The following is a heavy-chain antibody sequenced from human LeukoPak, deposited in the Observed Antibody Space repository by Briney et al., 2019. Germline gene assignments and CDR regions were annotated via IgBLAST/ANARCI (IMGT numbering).Heavy chain of an antibody. V-gene: IGHV3-23*01. CDR3: AKDNSGYPVPYFDY. D-gene: IGHD3-22*01. CDR2: ISGSGGST. Sequence: GGSLRLSCAASGFTFNNYAMSWVRQAPGKGLEWVSAISGSGGSTYYADSVEGRFTISRDNSKNTLYLQMNSLRAEDTAVYYCAKDNSGYPVPYFDYWGQGTLVTVSS. J-gene: IGHJ4*02. CDR1: GFTFNNYA.